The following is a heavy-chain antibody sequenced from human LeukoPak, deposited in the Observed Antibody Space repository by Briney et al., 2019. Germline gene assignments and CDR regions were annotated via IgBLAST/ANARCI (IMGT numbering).Heavy chain of an antibody. J-gene: IGHJ4*02. CDR1: AGSMSSNSYY. V-gene: IGHV4-39*01. D-gene: IGHD6-13*01. CDR2: IHYGGNT. CDR3: ARRYSSSWYDDWAFDY. Sequence: PSETLSLTCTVSAGSMSSNSYYWGWIRQPPGKGLEWIGRIHYGGNTYYNPSLKSRVTMSVDTSKNQFSLKLSSVTAADTAVYYCARRYSSSWYDDWAFDYWGQGTLVTVSS.